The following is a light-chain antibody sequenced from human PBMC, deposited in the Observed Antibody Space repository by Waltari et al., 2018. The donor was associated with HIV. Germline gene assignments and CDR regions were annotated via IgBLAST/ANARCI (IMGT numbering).Light chain of an antibody. CDR2: DTT. Sequence: QAVVTQEPSLTVSPGGTVTLPCALSPGAVTSDHYPYWFQQTPGQAPRPLIYDTTNKHSWTPARFSGSLLGGKAALTLSGAQHEDEAEYYCLLSYSGARVFGGGTKLTVL. CDR3: LLSYSGARV. J-gene: IGLJ2*01. CDR1: PGAVTSDHY. V-gene: IGLV7-46*01.